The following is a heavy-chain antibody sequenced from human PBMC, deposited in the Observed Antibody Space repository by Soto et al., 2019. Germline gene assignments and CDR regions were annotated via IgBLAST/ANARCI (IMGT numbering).Heavy chain of an antibody. CDR2: FDPEDGET. CDR3: ATLYYYDSSGYDAFDI. V-gene: IGHV1-24*01. CDR1: GYTLTELS. D-gene: IGHD3-22*01. J-gene: IGHJ3*02. Sequence: GASVKVSCKVSGYTLTELSMHWVRQAPGKGLEWMGGFDPEDGETIYAQKFQGRVTMTEDTSTDTAYMELSSLRSEDTAVYYCATLYYYDSSGYDAFDIWGQGTMVTVSS.